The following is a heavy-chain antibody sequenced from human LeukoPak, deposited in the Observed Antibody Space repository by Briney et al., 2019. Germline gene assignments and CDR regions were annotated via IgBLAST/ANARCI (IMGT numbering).Heavy chain of an antibody. Sequence: ASVKVSCKVSGYTLTELSMHWVRQAPGKGLEWMGGFDPEDGETIYAQKFQGRVTMTEDTSTDTAYMELSSLRSEDTAVYYCATGRIAVAGYYYGMDVRGQGTTVTVSS. CDR1: GYTLTELS. V-gene: IGHV1-24*01. D-gene: IGHD6-19*01. J-gene: IGHJ6*02. CDR3: ATGRIAVAGYYYGMDV. CDR2: FDPEDGET.